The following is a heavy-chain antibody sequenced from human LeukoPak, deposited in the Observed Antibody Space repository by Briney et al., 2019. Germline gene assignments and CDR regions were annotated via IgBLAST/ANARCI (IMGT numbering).Heavy chain of an antibody. Sequence: PGGALRLSCAASVFTFSSTWMHWVRQGPGEGRVWVSRVNVDGLSTNYADSVKGRVTISTDNSKNTLFLDMSSLRAEDTALYYRASAHPGITASFDYWGKGTLVTVSS. J-gene: IGHJ4*02. CDR2: VNVDGLST. V-gene: IGHV3-74*01. D-gene: IGHD6-13*01. CDR1: VFTFSSTW. CDR3: ASAHPGITASFDY.